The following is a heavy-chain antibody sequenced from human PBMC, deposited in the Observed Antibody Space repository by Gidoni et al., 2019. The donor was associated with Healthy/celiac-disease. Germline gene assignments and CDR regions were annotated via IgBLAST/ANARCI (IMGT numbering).Heavy chain of an antibody. D-gene: IGHD2-15*01. CDR3: ARTVYGGSGGSFYDY. J-gene: IGHJ4*02. Sequence: QVQLVESGGGVVQPGRSLRLSCAASGFTFSSYAIHWVRQAPGQGVACGAVISYDGSKKYYSDSVKGRVTISRDNSKNTLYLQMNSLRAEDTAVYYCARTVYGGSGGSFYDYWGQGTLVTVSS. CDR2: ISYDGSKK. V-gene: IGHV3-30*04. CDR1: GFTFSSYA.